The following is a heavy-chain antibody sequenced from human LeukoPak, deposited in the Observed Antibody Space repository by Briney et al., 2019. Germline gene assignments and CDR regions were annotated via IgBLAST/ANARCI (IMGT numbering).Heavy chain of an antibody. J-gene: IGHJ4*02. V-gene: IGHV4-59*01. CDR1: GGSCSSYY. D-gene: IGHD6-13*01. CDR3: ARGVYIAAAQYGY. CDR2: IYYSGTT. Sequence: SETLSLTCTVSGGSCSSYYWSLIRQPSGKGLEWIGYIYYSGTTNYNPSLKSRVTISVDTSKNQFSLKLSSVTAADTAVYYCARGVYIAAAQYGYWGQGTLVTVSS.